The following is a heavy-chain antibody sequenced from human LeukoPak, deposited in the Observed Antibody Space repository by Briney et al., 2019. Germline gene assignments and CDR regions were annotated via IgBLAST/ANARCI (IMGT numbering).Heavy chain of an antibody. V-gene: IGHV4-34*01. D-gene: IGHD6-13*01. CDR1: GGSFSGYY. CDR2: INHSGST. J-gene: IGHJ5*02. Sequence: SETLSLTCAVYGGSFSGYYWSWLRQPPGKGLEWIGEINHSGSTNYNPSLKSRVTISVDTSKNQFSLKLSSVTAADTAVYYCARRTSGISLRSRWFDPWGQGTLVTVSS. CDR3: ARRTSGISLRSRWFDP.